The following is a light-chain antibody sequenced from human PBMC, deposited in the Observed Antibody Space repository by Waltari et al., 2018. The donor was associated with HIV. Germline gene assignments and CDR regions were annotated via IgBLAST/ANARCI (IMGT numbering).Light chain of an antibody. CDR2: KDT. Sequence: SYELTHPPSVSVSPGQTARITCSGDALPKQSAYWYHQKPGQAPVLVIFKDTERPSGIPERFSGSSSGTTVTLTISGVQAEDEADYYCQSADSSGTWVFGGGTKLTVL. CDR3: QSADSSGTWV. J-gene: IGLJ3*02. CDR1: ALPKQS. V-gene: IGLV3-25*03.